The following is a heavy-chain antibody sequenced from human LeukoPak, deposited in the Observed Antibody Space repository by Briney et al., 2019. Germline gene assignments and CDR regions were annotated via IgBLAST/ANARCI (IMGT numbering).Heavy chain of an antibody. CDR3: ARGEAGRDFDY. CDR1: GFTFSSYW. V-gene: IGHV3-74*01. J-gene: IGHJ4*02. D-gene: IGHD1-26*01. Sequence: GGPLRLSCATSGFTFSSYWVHWARHPRGRGLVWVSRIISDGSSTSSAASVKRRFTSPRDNAKNTLYLQINSLRAEDTAVYYCARGEAGRDFDYWGQGTLVTVSS. CDR2: IISDGSST.